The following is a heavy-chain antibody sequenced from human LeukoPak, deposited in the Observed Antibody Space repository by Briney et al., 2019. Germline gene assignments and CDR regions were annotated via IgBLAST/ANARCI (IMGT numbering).Heavy chain of an antibody. D-gene: IGHD3-22*01. CDR2: ISSSGSTI. V-gene: IGHV3-11*04. Sequence: SGGALRLSCAASGFTFSDYYMSWIRQAPGKGLEWVSYISSSGSTIYYADSVKGRFTIFRDSAKNSLYLQMNSLRAEDTAVYYCARAFPYYYDSSGYYVPYDAFDIWGQGTMVTVSS. CDR1: GFTFSDYY. J-gene: IGHJ3*02. CDR3: ARAFPYYYDSSGYYVPYDAFDI.